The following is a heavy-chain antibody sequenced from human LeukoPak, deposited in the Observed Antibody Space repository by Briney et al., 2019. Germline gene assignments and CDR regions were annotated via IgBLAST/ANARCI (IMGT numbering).Heavy chain of an antibody. CDR1: GGSISTYH. CDR3: ARLVRGAAAGFDP. V-gene: IGHV4-4*09. Sequence: SETLSLTCTVSGGSISTYHWSWIRQPLRKGLEWIGYIYTSGSTNYNPSLKSRVTISVDTSKNQFSLNLSSVTAADTAVYYCARLVRGAAAGFDPWGQGTLVTVSS. D-gene: IGHD6-13*01. CDR2: IYTSGST. J-gene: IGHJ5*02.